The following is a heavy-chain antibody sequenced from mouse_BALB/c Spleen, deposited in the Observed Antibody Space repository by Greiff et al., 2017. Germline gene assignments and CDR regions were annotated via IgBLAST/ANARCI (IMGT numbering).Heavy chain of an antibody. CDR3: ARRAARDPYYFDY. J-gene: IGHJ2*01. V-gene: IGHV1-14*01. D-gene: IGHD3-1*01. Sequence: VQLKESGPELVKPGASVKMSCKASGYTFTSYVMHWVKQKPGQGLEWIGYINPYNDGTKYNEKFKGKATLTSDKSSSTAYMELSSLTSEDSAVYYCARRAARDPYYFDYWGQGTTLTVSS. CDR2: INPYNDGT. CDR1: GYTFTSYV.